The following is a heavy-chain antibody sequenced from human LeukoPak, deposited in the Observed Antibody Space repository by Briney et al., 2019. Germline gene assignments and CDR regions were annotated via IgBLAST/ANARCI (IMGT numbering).Heavy chain of an antibody. Sequence: KPSETLPLTCAAYGGSFSGYYWSWIRQPPGKGLEWIGEINHSGSTNYNPSLKSRVTISVDTSKNQFSLKLSSVTAADTAVYYCARGPSIVVVPAAFLYDYWGQGTLVTVSS. CDR1: GGSFSGYY. J-gene: IGHJ4*02. D-gene: IGHD2-2*01. CDR3: ARGPSIVVVPAAFLYDY. CDR2: INHSGST. V-gene: IGHV4-34*01.